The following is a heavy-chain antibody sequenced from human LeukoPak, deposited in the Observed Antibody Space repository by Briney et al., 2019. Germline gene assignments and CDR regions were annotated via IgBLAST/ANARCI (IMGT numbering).Heavy chain of an antibody. V-gene: IGHV4-39*07. J-gene: IGHJ6*03. Sequence: PSETLSLTCAVSGGSISSSCYYWGWIRQPPGKGLEWIGSIYYSGSTNYDPSLKSRVTISVDTSKNQFSLKLSSVTAADTAVYYCAVRRGGSGRLYYYMDVWGKKTTVTVSS. CDR2: IYYSGST. D-gene: IGHD3-10*01. CDR3: AVRRGGSGRLYYYMDV. CDR1: GGSISSSCYY.